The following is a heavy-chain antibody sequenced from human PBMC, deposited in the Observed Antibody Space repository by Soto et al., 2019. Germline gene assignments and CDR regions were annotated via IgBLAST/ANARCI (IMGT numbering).Heavy chain of an antibody. CDR2: INTDGGRT. CDR3: ASAMAADDKWEGRVWFVT. D-gene: IGHD6-25*01. CDR1: GSAYTMLY. Sequence: VQLVQSGAEEREHGASVILSCKKSGSAYTMLYMYWQRQAHGQGLEWMGTINTDGGRTTYAQNYRVRATMTGDTATSTTIMELSSQDSADSAVSYCASAMAADDKWEGRVWFVTVSQGAQDAVPS. V-gene: IGHV1-46*01. J-gene: IGHJ5*02.